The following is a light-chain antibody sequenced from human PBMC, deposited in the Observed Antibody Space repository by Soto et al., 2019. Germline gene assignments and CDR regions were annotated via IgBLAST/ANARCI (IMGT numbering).Light chain of an antibody. CDR2: EVS. CDR1: SSDVGSHNL. Sequence: QSVLTQPPSASGSPGQSVTIPCTGTSSDVGSHNLVSWYQQHPGKAPKLIIYEVSTRPSGVPDRFSGSKSGNTASLTVSGLQAEDEADYYCNSYTRFRTYVFGTGNKVTVL. V-gene: IGLV2-8*01. CDR3: NSYTRFRTYV. J-gene: IGLJ1*01.